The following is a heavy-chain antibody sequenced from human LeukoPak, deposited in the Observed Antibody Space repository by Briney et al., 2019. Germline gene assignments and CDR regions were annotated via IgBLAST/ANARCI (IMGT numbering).Heavy chain of an antibody. Sequence: GGSLRLSCTASGFTFSSYAMSWVPKAPGKALEWVSAISGSGGSTYYADSVKGRFTISRDNSKNTLYLQMNSLRAEDTAVYYCAKCGDSSGYLLWFDPWGQGTLVTVSS. CDR1: GFTFSSYA. J-gene: IGHJ5*02. CDR3: AKCGDSSGYLLWFDP. D-gene: IGHD3-22*01. V-gene: IGHV3-23*01. CDR2: ISGSGGST.